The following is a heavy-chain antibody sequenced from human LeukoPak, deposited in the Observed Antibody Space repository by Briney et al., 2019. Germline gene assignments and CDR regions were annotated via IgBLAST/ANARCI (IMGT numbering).Heavy chain of an antibody. Sequence: PGGSLRLSCAASGFTFSSYGMHWVRQAPGKGLEWVAVISYDGSNKYYADSVKGRFTISRDNSKNTLYLQMNSLRAEDTAVYYCAKAWDTAIEFDYWGQGTLVTVSS. CDR2: ISYDGSNK. V-gene: IGHV3-30*18. CDR3: AKAWDTAIEFDY. CDR1: GFTFSSYG. J-gene: IGHJ4*02. D-gene: IGHD5-18*01.